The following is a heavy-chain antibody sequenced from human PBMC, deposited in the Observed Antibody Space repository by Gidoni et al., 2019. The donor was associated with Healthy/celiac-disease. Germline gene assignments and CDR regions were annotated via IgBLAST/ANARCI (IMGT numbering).Heavy chain of an antibody. CDR2: ISSSGGST. CDR3: AKTQLVFSRRFFDY. V-gene: IGHV3-23*01. Sequence: EVPLLESGGGLVQPGGSLRLSCAASGFTFSSYAMSWVRQAPGKGLEWVSAISSSGGSTYYADSVKGRFTISRDNSKNTLYLQMNSLRAEDTAVYYCAKTQLVFSRRFFDYWGQGTLVTVSS. J-gene: IGHJ4*02. D-gene: IGHD6-13*01. CDR1: GFTFSSYA.